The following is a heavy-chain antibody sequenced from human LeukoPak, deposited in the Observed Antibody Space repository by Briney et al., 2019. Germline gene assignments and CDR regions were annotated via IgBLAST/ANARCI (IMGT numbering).Heavy chain of an antibody. D-gene: IGHD3-16*02. Sequence: SETLSLTCAVSGGSISSGGYSWSWIRQPPGKGLEWIGYIYHSGSTYYNPSLKSRVTISVDRSKNQFSLKLSSVTAADTAVYYCARGWGPFGEVIFDAFDIWGQGTMVTVSS. CDR1: GGSISSGGYS. J-gene: IGHJ3*02. CDR2: IYHSGST. CDR3: ARGWGPFGEVIFDAFDI. V-gene: IGHV4-30-2*01.